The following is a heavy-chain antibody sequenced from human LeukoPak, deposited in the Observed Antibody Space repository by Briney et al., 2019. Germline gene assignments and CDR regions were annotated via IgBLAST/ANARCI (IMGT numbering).Heavy chain of an antibody. CDR1: GGSISSGDSY. Sequence: SETLSLTCTVSGGSISSGDSYWSWIRQSPGKGLEWIGNIYYSGSTYYKPSLKSRVSISVGTSKNQFSLKLSSVTAADTAIYYCARGLPDAFDIWGQGTMVTVPS. CDR3: ARGLPDAFDI. CDR2: IYYSGST. V-gene: IGHV4-30-4*01. J-gene: IGHJ3*02.